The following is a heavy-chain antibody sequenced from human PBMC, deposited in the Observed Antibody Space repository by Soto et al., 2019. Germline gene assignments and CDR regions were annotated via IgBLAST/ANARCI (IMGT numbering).Heavy chain of an antibody. CDR3: ASGVGPRYNWNYFHYYYYGMDV. Sequence: PSETLSLTCTVSGGSISSSSYYWGWIRQPPGKGLEWIGNVYYGGSTYYNPSLKSRVTISVETSKSQFSLKLSSVTAADTAVYYCASGVGPRYNWNYFHYYYYGMDVWGQGTTVTVSS. CDR1: GGSISSSSYY. V-gene: IGHV4-39*01. D-gene: IGHD1-7*01. CDR2: VYYGGST. J-gene: IGHJ6*02.